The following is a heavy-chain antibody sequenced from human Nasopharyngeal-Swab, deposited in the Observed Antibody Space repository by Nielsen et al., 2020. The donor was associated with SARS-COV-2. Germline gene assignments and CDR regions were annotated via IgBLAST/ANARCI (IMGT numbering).Heavy chain of an antibody. CDR2: ISSSGSTI. D-gene: IGHD6-13*01. J-gene: IGHJ6*02. CDR1: GFTFSSYE. V-gene: IGHV3-48*03. Sequence: GESLKISCAASGFTFSSYEMNWVRQAPGKGLEWVSYISSSGSTIYYADSVKGRFTISRDNAKKSLYLQMNSLRPEDTALYYCARDMSSSWYYYFGMDVWGQGTTVTVSS. CDR3: ARDMSSSWYYYFGMDV.